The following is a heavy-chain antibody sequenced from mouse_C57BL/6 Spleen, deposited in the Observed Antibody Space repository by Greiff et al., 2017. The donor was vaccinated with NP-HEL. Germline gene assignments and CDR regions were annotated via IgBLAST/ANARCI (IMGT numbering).Heavy chain of an antibody. J-gene: IGHJ2*01. CDR3: ARWGGGDYFDY. V-gene: IGHV1-50*01. CDR1: GYTFTSYW. CDR2: IDPSDSYT. Sequence: QVQLQQPGAELVKPGASVKLSCKASGYTFTSYWMQWVKQRPGQGLEWIGEIDPSDSYTNYNQKFKGKATLTVDTSSSTAYMQLSSLTSEDSAVYYCARWGGGDYFDYWGQGTTLTVSS.